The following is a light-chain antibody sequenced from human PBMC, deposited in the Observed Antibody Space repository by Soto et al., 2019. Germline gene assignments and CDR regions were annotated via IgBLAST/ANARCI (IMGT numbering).Light chain of an antibody. V-gene: IGKV3D-15*01. Sequence: IVMTQSPATLSVAAVGMATLSCRASQSVNIYLAWYQQKPGQAPRLLIFGASSRATGIPARFSGSGSGTEFNLTISSLQSEDFAVYFCQQYDDWLRLTFGGGTKVDIK. CDR3: QQYDDWLRLT. CDR2: GAS. J-gene: IGKJ4*01. CDR1: QSVNIY.